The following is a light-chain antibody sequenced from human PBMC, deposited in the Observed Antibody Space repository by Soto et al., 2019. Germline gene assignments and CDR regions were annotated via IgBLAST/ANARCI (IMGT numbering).Light chain of an antibody. V-gene: IGLV1-40*01. CDR2: GNS. Sequence: QSVLTQPPSVSGAPGQRVTISCTGSRSNIGAGYDVHWYQQLPGTAPKLLIYGNSNRPSGVPDRFSGSKSGTSASLAITGLQPEDEADYYCQSYDSSRSYVFGTGTKVTVL. J-gene: IGLJ1*01. CDR3: QSYDSSRSYV. CDR1: RSNIGAGYD.